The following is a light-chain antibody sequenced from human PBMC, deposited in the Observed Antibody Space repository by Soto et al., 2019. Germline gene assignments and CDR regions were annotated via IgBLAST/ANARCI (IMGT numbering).Light chain of an antibody. CDR3: QQYNSYSYT. CDR2: DAS. Sequence: DIQMTQSPSTLSASVGDRVTITCRASQTIRTWLAWYQQKPGKAPKVLVYDASSLESGVPSRFSGSGSGTEFTLTISSLQPDEFATDYCQQYNSYSYTFGQGTKLEIK. J-gene: IGKJ2*01. V-gene: IGKV1-5*01. CDR1: QTIRTW.